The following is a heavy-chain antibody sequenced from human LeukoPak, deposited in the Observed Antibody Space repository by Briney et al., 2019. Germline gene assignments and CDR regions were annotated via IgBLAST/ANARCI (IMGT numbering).Heavy chain of an antibody. J-gene: IGHJ4*02. D-gene: IGHD3-22*01. V-gene: IGHV4-34*01. Sequence: SGTLSLTCAVYGGSFSGYYWSWIRQPPGKGLEWIGEINHSGSTNYNPSLKSRVTISVDTSKNQFSLKLSSVTAADTAVYYCARSHYYDSSGYYYFVGSDYWGQGTLVTVSS. CDR3: ARSHYYDSSGYYYFVGSDY. CDR1: GGSFSGYY. CDR2: INHSGST.